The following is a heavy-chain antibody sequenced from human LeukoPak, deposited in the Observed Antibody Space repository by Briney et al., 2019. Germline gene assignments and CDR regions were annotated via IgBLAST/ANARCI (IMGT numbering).Heavy chain of an antibody. Sequence: AGRSLRLSCGACGFTFSSYGIRWLRQAPGKGLEWVAVIGYGGSKKYYGDSVEGRFTISRDTSKNTVYLQVNSVSADDTAGYYCAIGYISSWYPLYYFDHWGQGTLVTVSS. D-gene: IGHD6-13*01. V-gene: IGHV3-33*08. CDR3: AIGYISSWYPLYYFDH. CDR2: IGYGGSKK. J-gene: IGHJ4*02. CDR1: GFTFSSYG.